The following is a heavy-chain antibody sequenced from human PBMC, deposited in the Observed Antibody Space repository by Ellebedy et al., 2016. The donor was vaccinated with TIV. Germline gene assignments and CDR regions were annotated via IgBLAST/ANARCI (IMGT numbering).Heavy chain of an antibody. D-gene: IGHD3-22*01. J-gene: IGHJ4*02. V-gene: IGHV3-74*01. CDR2: INSDGSST. Sequence: GGSLRLXXAASGFTFSSYWMHWVRQAPGKGLVWVSRINSDGSSTSYADSVKGRFTISRDNSKNTLYLQMNSLRAEDTAVYYCAREYYYDSSGYYYPLDYWGQGTLVTVSS. CDR1: GFTFSSYW. CDR3: AREYYYDSSGYYYPLDY.